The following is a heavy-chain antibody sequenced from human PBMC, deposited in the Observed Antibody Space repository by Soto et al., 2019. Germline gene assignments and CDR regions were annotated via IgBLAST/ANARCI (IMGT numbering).Heavy chain of an antibody. V-gene: IGHV3-23*01. CDR3: AKGGLKWELLFDD. CDR1: GVTFTDNA. CDR2: FRGRDGAT. J-gene: IGHJ4*02. Sequence: EVELLESGGGLVHPGGSLRLSCAASGVTFTDNAMNWVRQAPGKGLEWVSAFRGRDGATFYSDSVKGRFTISRDTSKNTVYLQMDNLRAGDTAVYYCAKGGLKWELLFDDWGQGTLVTVSA. D-gene: IGHD1-26*01.